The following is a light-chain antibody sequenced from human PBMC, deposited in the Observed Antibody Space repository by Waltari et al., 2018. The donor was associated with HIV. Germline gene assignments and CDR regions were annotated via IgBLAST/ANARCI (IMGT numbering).Light chain of an antibody. Sequence: DIQMTQSPSSLSASVGDRVTITCRATQDISESLVWYQQKPGKAPDLLVFTVSRLESGVPSRFRGTRSGTDYTLTITSLQPEDFATYYCQQYYSLLPTFGQGTKVEFK. CDR3: QQYYSLLPT. J-gene: IGKJ1*01. V-gene: IGKV1-NL1*01. CDR2: TVS. CDR1: QDISES.